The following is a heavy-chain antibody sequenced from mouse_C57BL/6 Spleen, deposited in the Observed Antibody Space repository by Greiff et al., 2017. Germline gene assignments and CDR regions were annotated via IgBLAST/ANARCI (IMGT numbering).Heavy chain of an antibody. CDR1: GFTFTSYW. V-gene: IGHV1-7*01. J-gene: IGHJ2*01. D-gene: IGHD2-3*01. Sequence: VQLLESGAELAKPGASVKLSCKASGFTFTSYWMHWVHQRPGKGLEWIGHINHSSGYTKYHQKLKDKATLTADKSSITAYMQLSSLTYEDSAVYYCATDGYYDYFDYWGQGTTLTVSS. CDR3: ATDGYYDYFDY. CDR2: INHSSGYT.